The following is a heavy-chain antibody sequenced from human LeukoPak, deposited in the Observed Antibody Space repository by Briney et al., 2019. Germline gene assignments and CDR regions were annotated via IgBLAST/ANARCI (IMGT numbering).Heavy chain of an antibody. CDR2: VHDSGST. Sequence: SETLSLTCTVSGGSISSYYWSWIRQPPGKGLEWIGYVHDSGSTNYNPSLESRVTISADTSKNQFSLKLTSVTAADTAVYYCARDHIRRGCGTNICYPMDVWGKGTTVTVSS. CDR1: GGSISSYY. D-gene: IGHD2-2*01. CDR3: ARDHIRRGCGTNICYPMDV. J-gene: IGHJ6*04. V-gene: IGHV4-59*01.